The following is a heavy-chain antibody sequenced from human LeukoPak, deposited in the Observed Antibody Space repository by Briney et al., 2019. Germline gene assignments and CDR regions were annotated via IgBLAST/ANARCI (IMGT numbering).Heavy chain of an antibody. D-gene: IGHD6-13*01. CDR2: INPNSGGT. Sequence: ASVKVSCKASGYTFTGYYMHWVRQAPGQGLEWMGWINPNSGGTNYAQKLQGRVTMTTDTSTSTAYMELRSLRSDDTAVYYCARVYSSSYSADYWGQGTLVTVSS. CDR3: ARVYSSSYSADY. V-gene: IGHV1-2*02. J-gene: IGHJ4*02. CDR1: GYTFTGYY.